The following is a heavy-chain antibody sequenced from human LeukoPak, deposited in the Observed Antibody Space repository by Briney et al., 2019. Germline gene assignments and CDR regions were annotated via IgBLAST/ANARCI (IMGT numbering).Heavy chain of an antibody. J-gene: IGHJ4*02. V-gene: IGHV3-74*03. CDR3: ARDMEMATISGFDY. CDR2: INGDGSST. Sequence: GSLRLSCAASGFTFNTYWMHWVRQPPGKGLVWVSRINGDGSSTTYADSVKGRFTISRDNAKNTLYLQMNSLRAEDTAVYYCARDMEMATISGFDYWGQGTLVTVSS. CDR1: GFTFNTYW. D-gene: IGHD5-24*01.